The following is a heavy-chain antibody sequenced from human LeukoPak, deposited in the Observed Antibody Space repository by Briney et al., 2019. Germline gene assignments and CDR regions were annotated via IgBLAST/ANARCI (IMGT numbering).Heavy chain of an antibody. CDR1: GFTFSSYG. D-gene: IGHD7-27*01. J-gene: IGHJ4*02. Sequence: PGGSLRLSCAASGFTFSSYGMHWVRQAPGKGLEWLSYISSGSRTIYYADSVKGRFTIFRDNAQNSLFFQMNSLRVDDTAVYYCARESITGDRDFDYWGQGTLITVSS. CDR2: ISSGSRTI. CDR3: ARESITGDRDFDY. V-gene: IGHV3-48*01.